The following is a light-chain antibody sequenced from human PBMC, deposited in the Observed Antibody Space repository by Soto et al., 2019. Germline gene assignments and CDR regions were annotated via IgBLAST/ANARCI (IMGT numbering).Light chain of an antibody. CDR1: SSDVGSYNL. J-gene: IGLJ2*01. V-gene: IGLV2-23*03. CDR2: EGS. CDR3: CSYAGSSTFEV. Sequence: QSALTQPASVSGSPGQSITISCTGTSSDVGSYNLVSWYQQHPGKAPKLMIYEGSKRPSGFFNRFSGSKSGNTASLTISGLQAEDEADYYCCSYAGSSTFEVFGGGTKLTVL.